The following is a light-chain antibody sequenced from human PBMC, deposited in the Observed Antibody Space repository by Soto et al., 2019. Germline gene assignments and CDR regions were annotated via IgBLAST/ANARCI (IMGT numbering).Light chain of an antibody. CDR3: QQYGDWPLT. J-gene: IGKJ4*01. V-gene: IGKV3-15*01. CDR2: GAS. CDR1: QSVSSN. Sequence: EMVLTQSPATLSLSPGERATLSCRASQSVSSNLAWYQQKPGQAPRLLVYGASTRATGIPATFSGSGSGTEFTLTISSLQSEDFAVYYCQQYGDWPLTFGGGTKVDIK.